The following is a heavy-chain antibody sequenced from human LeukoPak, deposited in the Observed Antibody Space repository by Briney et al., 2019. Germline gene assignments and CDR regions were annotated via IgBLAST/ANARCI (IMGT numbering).Heavy chain of an antibody. CDR2: ISSNGGST. V-gene: IGHV3-64D*06. CDR1: GFTFSRYA. J-gene: IGHJ4*02. Sequence: GGSLRLSCSASGFTFSRYAMHWVRQAPGKGLEYVSAISSNGGSTYYADSVKGRFTISRDNSKNTLYLQMSSLRAEDTAVYYCVKDGGYSGYETFGYWGQGTLVTVSA. CDR3: VKDGGYSGYETFGY. D-gene: IGHD5-12*01.